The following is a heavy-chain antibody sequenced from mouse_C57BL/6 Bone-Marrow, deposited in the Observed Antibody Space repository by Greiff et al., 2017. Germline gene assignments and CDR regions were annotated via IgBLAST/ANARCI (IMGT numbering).Heavy chain of an antibody. D-gene: IGHD2-2*01. CDR2: IHPSDSDT. Sequence: QVQLQQPGAELVKPGASVKVSCKASGYTFTSYWMHWVKQRPGQGLEWIGRIHPSDSDTNHNQKFKGKATLTVDKSSSTAYMQLRSLTSEDAAVYYCAIGGYDVFDYWGQGTTLTVSS. CDR3: AIGGYDVFDY. J-gene: IGHJ2*01. CDR1: GYTFTSYW. V-gene: IGHV1-74*01.